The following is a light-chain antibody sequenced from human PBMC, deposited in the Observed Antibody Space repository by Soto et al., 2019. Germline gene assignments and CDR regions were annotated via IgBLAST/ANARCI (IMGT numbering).Light chain of an antibody. V-gene: IGKV1-39*01. CDR1: QSISSY. J-gene: IGKJ1*01. CDR3: QQSYRTPGA. CDR2: AAS. Sequence: DIQMTQSPSALCGSGGERGTRRWPASQSISSYLNWYQQKPGKAPKLLIYAASSLQSGVPSRFSGSGSGTDFTLTLSTLQPEDSATYYCQQSYRTPGAFRQGTKVDIK.